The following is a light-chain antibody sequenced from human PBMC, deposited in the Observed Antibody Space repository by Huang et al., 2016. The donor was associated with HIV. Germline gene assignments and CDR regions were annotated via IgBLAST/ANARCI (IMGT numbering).Light chain of an antibody. J-gene: IGKJ4*01. V-gene: IGKV1-17*03. CDR2: DAS. Sequence: DIQMTQSPSVMSASVGDRVTISCRASQGISNRLVWFQQKPGRFPKRLIHDASSLESGVPTRFIGSGSGTEFTLTINSLQPEDFATYYCLQHNGHPLTFGGGTRVEIK. CDR3: LQHNGHPLT. CDR1: QGISNR.